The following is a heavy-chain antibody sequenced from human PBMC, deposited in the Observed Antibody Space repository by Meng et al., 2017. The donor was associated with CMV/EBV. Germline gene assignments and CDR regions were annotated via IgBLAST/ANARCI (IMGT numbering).Heavy chain of an antibody. CDR2: INHSGST. D-gene: IGHD3-3*01. Sequence: GSLRLSCAVYGGSFSGYYWRWIRQPPGKGLEWLGEINHSGSTNYNPSLKSRVTISVDTSKNQFSLKLSSVTAADTAVYYCARGHYWSGYSYYYYGMDVWGQGTTVTVSS. CDR3: ARGHYWSGYSYYYYGMDV. CDR1: GGSFSGYY. V-gene: IGHV4-34*01. J-gene: IGHJ6*02.